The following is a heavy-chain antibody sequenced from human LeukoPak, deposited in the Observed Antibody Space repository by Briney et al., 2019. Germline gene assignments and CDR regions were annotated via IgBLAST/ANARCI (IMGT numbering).Heavy chain of an antibody. J-gene: IGHJ3*02. V-gene: IGHV2-70*01. CDR2: IDWDDDK. D-gene: IGHD5-18*01. CDR1: GFSLSTSGMC. CDR3: ARIRGYSYGVDDAFGI. Sequence: VSGPTLVNPTQTLTLTCTFSGFSLSTSGMCVSWIRQPPGKALEWLALIDWDDDKYYSTSLKTRLIISKDTSKNQVVLTMTNMDPVDTATYYCARIRGYSYGVDDAFGIWGQGTMVTVSS.